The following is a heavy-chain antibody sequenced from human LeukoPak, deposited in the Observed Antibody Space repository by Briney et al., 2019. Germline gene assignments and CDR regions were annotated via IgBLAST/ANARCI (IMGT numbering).Heavy chain of an antibody. J-gene: IGHJ5*02. CDR2: INPNSGGT. Sequence: ASVTVSFKSSGYTFTGYYMHWVRQAPGQGLEWMGWINPNSGGTNYAHKFQGRVTMTRDTSISTAYMELRRLRSDDTAVYYCARGYCSSTSCYPDPWGQGTLVTVSS. CDR1: GYTFTGYY. V-gene: IGHV1-2*02. CDR3: ARGYCSSTSCYPDP. D-gene: IGHD2-2*01.